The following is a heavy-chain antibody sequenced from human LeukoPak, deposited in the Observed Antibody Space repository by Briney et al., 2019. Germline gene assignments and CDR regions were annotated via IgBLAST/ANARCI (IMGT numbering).Heavy chain of an antibody. V-gene: IGHV3-72*01. CDR3: ARRYGGFDL. CDR1: GFTFSSYS. D-gene: IGHD3-16*01. J-gene: IGHJ4*02. CDR2: IRNKVNRHTT. Sequence: GGSLRLSCAASGFTFSSYSMNWVRQAPGKGLEWLGRIRNKVNRHTTEYAASVKGRFTISADDSNNSLHLLMNSLKSEDTAVYYCARRYGGFDLWGLGTLVTVSS.